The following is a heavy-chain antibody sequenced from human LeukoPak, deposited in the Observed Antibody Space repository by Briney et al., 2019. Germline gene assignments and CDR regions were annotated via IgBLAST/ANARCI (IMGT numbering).Heavy chain of an antibody. CDR2: IIPIFGTA. D-gene: IGHD3-10*01. Sequence: SVKVSCKASGGTFSSYAISWVRQAPGQGLEWMGGIIPIFGTANYAQKFQGRVTITTDESTSTAYMELSSLRSVDTAVYYCAREAWFGELSYFDYWGQGTLVTVSS. J-gene: IGHJ4*02. CDR1: GGTFSSYA. CDR3: AREAWFGELSYFDY. V-gene: IGHV1-69*05.